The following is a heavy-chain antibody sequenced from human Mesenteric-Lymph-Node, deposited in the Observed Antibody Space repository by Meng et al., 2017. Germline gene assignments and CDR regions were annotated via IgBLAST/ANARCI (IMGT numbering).Heavy chain of an antibody. CDR1: GSSTSISYW. V-gene: IGHV4-28*03. Sequence: QGWCPGLGKPSATPPLPSSVSGSSTSISYWWAWIRQPPGKGLEWIGFVYYSGRSYYNTSLKRRVTMSVDTSKNQFSLKVTSVTAVDTAVYYCARVSMARGVIIFDSWGQGTLVTVSS. J-gene: IGHJ4*02. CDR2: VYYSGRS. CDR3: ARVSMARGVIIFDS. D-gene: IGHD3-10*01.